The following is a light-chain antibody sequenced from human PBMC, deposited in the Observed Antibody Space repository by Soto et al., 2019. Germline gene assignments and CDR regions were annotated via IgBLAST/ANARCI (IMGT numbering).Light chain of an antibody. Sequence: QSALTQPASVSGSPGQSITISCIGTSSDVGGYNYVSWYQQSPGTVPKLMIYDVNNRPSGVSNRFSGSKSGNTASLTISGLKAEDEADYYGSSYSTSSPLVVFGGGTKLTFL. CDR3: SSYSTSSPLVV. J-gene: IGLJ2*01. CDR1: SSDVGGYNY. V-gene: IGLV2-14*01. CDR2: DVN.